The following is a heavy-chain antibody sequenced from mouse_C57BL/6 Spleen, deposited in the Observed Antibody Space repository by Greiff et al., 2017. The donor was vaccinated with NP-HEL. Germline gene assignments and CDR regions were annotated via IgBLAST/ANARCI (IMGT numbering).Heavy chain of an antibody. CDR1: GYSFTGYY. D-gene: IGHD2-1*01. Sequence: VQLKESGPELVKPGASVKISCKASGYSFTGYYMHWVKQSSEKSLEWIGEINPSTGGTSYNQKFKGKATLTVDKSSSTAYMQLKSLTSEDSAVYYCARSLYLTPFAYWGQGTLVTVSA. CDR3: ARSLYLTPFAY. CDR2: INPSTGGT. V-gene: IGHV1-43*01. J-gene: IGHJ3*01.